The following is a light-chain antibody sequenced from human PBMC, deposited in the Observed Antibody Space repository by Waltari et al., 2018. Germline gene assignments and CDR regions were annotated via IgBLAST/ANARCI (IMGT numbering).Light chain of an antibody. V-gene: IGKV4-1*01. CDR2: WAS. J-gene: IGKJ4*01. CDR1: QSVLYSSNNKNY. CDR3: QQYYSTPQA. Sequence: DIVMTQSPDSLAVSRGERATINCKSSQSVLYSSNNKNYLAWYQQKPGQPPKLLIYWASTRESGVPDRFSGSGSGTDFTLTISSLQAEDVAVYYCQQYYSTPQAFGGGTKVEIK.